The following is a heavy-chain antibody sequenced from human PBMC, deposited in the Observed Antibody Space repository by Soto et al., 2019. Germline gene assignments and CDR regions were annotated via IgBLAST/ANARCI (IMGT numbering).Heavy chain of an antibody. CDR3: AKLKAIVAPRPIDY. Sequence: EVQLLESGGGLVPPGGSLRLSCAASGFTFSSYAMSWVRQAPGKGLEWVSGISGSGGSTYYADSVKGRFTISRDTSKNTLYLQMNTLVAEDTAVYYCAKLKAIVAPRPIDYWGQGTLVTVSS. V-gene: IGHV3-23*01. CDR2: ISGSGGST. J-gene: IGHJ4*02. D-gene: IGHD2-21*01. CDR1: GFTFSSYA.